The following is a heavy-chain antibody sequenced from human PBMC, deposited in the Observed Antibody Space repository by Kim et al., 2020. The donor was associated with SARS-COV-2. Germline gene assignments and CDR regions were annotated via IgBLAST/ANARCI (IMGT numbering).Heavy chain of an antibody. V-gene: IGHV4-59*01. J-gene: IGHJ6*02. D-gene: IGHD6-6*01. CDR3: ARDLGIAARPAYYYYGMDV. Sequence: SRVTISVDTSKNQFSLKLSSVTAADTAVYYCARDLGIAARPAYYYYGMDVWGQGTTVTVSS.